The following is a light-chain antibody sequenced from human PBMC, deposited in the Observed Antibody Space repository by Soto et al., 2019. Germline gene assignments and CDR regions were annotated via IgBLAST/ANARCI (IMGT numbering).Light chain of an antibody. J-gene: IGKJ2*01. CDR3: QQYNNWPYN. CDR2: GAS. Sequence: EIVMTQSPATLSVSPGERATLSCGASQSVSSYLAWYQQKPGQAPRLLIYGASTRATGIPARFSGSGSGTEFTLTISSLQSEDFAVYYCQQYNNWPYNFGQGTKLEIK. CDR1: QSVSSY. V-gene: IGKV3-15*01.